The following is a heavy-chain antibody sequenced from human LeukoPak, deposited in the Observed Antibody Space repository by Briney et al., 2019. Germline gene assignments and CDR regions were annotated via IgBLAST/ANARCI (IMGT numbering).Heavy chain of an antibody. J-gene: IGHJ4*02. CDR1: GGSISSSSYY. V-gene: IGHV4-39*07. Sequence: SETLSLTCTVSGGSISSSSYYWGWIRQPPGKGLEWIGSIYYSGSTYYNPSLKSRVTISVDTSKNQFSLKLSSVTAADTVVYYCAKTDILTGYHYFDYWGQGTLVTVSS. CDR3: AKTDILTGYHYFDY. CDR2: IYYSGST. D-gene: IGHD3-9*01.